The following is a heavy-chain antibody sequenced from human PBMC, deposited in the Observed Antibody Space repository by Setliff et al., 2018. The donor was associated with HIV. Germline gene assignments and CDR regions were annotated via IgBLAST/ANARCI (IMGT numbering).Heavy chain of an antibody. V-gene: IGHV1-2*02. J-gene: IGHJ3*02. CDR3: ARGRHSGTYEAFDI. CDR1: GYTFTGYY. D-gene: IGHD1-26*01. Sequence: ASVKVSCKASGYTFTGYYMHWVRQAPGQGLEWMGWINPNSGGTNYAQKLQGRVTMTRDTSISTAYMELNSLTSDDTAVYYCARGRHSGTYEAFDIWGPGTMVTVSS. CDR2: INPNSGGT.